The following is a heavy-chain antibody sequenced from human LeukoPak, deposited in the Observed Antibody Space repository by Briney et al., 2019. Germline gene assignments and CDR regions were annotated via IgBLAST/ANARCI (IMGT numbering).Heavy chain of an antibody. CDR1: GFTFSSYG. V-gene: IGHV3-30*18. CDR3: AKSPPGNYYGSGSYYNEGIDY. CDR2: ISYDGSNK. J-gene: IGHJ4*02. Sequence: GRSLRLSCAASGFTFSSYGMPWVRQAPGKGLEWVAVISYDGSNKYYADSVKGRFTISRDNSKNTLYLQMNSLRAEDTAVYYCAKSPPGNYYGSGSYYNEGIDYWGQGTLVTVSS. D-gene: IGHD3-10*01.